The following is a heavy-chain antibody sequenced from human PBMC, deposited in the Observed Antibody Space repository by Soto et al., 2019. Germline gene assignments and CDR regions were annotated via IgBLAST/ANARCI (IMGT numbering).Heavy chain of an antibody. D-gene: IGHD3-10*01. J-gene: IGHJ4*02. CDR3: AKGMFSSSPAAAGSFDY. V-gene: IGHV3-23*01. Sequence: GGSLRLSCAASGFTFSSYAMSWVRQAPGEGLEWVAAIGGTDGKTYYAGSVKGRFTISRDNSENTLYLQMSRLRAEDTAVYFCAKGMFSSSPAAAGSFDYWGQGALVTVSS. CDR1: GFTFSSYA. CDR2: IGGTDGKT.